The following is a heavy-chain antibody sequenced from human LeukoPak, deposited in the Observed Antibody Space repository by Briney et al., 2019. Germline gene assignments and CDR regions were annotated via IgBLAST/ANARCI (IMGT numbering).Heavy chain of an antibody. CDR3: ARSRNRITMIVVVMGSNWFDP. D-gene: IGHD3-22*01. Sequence: SETLSLTCSVSGGSISSSSCYWGWIRQPPGKGLEWIGSIYYSGSTYYNPSLKSRVTISVDTSKNQFSLKLSSVTAADTAVYYCARSRNRITMIVVVMGSNWFDPWGQGTLVTVSS. CDR2: IYYSGST. J-gene: IGHJ5*02. V-gene: IGHV4-39*07. CDR1: GGSISSSSCY.